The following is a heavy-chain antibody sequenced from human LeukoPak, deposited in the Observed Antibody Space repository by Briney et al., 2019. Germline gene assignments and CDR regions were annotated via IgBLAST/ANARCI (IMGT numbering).Heavy chain of an antibody. CDR2: ISGGTGNT. D-gene: IGHD2-21*02. Sequence: PGGSLRLSCATSGFTFSSYAMTWVRQAPGKGLEWVSSISGGTGNTYYADSVRGRFTISRDNPKNTLYLQMNSLRAEDTAVYSCAKDAYCGGDCYFFDYWGQGTLVTVSS. CDR1: GFTFSSYA. CDR3: AKDAYCGGDCYFFDY. J-gene: IGHJ4*02. V-gene: IGHV3-23*01.